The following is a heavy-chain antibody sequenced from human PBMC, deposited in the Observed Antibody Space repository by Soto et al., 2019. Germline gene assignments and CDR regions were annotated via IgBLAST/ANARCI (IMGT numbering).Heavy chain of an antibody. V-gene: IGHV4-59*08. J-gene: IGHJ5*02. D-gene: IGHD6-13*01. CDR3: ARAKAPLYSSSWYWFDP. CDR1: GGSISSYY. CDR2: IYYSGST. Sequence: SETLSLTCTVSGGSISSYYWSWIRQPPGKGLEWIGYIYYSGSTNYNPSLKSRVTISVDTSKNQFSLKLSSVTAADTAVYYCARAKAPLYSSSWYWFDPWGQGTPVT.